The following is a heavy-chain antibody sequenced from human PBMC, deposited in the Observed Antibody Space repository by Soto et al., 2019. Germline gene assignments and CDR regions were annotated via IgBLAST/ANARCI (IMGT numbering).Heavy chain of an antibody. V-gene: IGHV5-51*01. J-gene: IGHJ6*03. D-gene: IGHD2-8*01. CDR1: GYSFTSYW. CDR3: ARLPDCTNGVCYKTNGGARYYYYYMDV. CDR2: IYPGDSDT. Sequence: PGESLKISCKGSGYSFTSYWIGWVRQMPGKGLEWMGIIYPGDSDTRYSPSFQGQVTISADKSISTAYLQWSSLKASDTAMYYCARLPDCTNGVCYKTNGGARYYYYYMDVWGKGTTVTVSS.